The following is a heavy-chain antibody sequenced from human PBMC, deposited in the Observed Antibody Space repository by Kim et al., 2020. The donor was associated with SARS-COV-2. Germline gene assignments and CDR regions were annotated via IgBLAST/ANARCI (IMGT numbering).Heavy chain of an antibody. CDR1: GFTFSDYY. Sequence: GGSLRLSCAASGFTFSDYYMSWIRQAPGKGLEWVSYISSSGSTIYYADSVKGRFTISRDNAKNSLYLQMNSLRAEDTAVYYCARDSGASNKVRGVIRPFFDYWGQGTLVTVSS. J-gene: IGHJ4*02. CDR2: ISSSGSTI. CDR3: ARDSGASNKVRGVIRPFFDY. V-gene: IGHV3-11*01. D-gene: IGHD3-10*01.